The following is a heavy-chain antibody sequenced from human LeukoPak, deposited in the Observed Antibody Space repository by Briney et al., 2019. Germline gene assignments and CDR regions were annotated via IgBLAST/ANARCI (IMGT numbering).Heavy chain of an antibody. CDR1: GFTFSNAW. V-gene: IGHV3-15*01. D-gene: IGHD2-15*01. CDR3: TTEVRYCSGGSCYPLRDV. CDR2: IKSKTDGGTT. J-gene: IGHJ6*04. Sequence: GGSLRLSCAASGFTFSNAWMSWVRQAPGKGLEWVGRIKSKTDGGTTDYAAPVKGRFTISRDDSKNTLYLQMNSLKTEDTAVYYCTTEVRYCSGGSCYPLRDVWGKGTTVTVSS.